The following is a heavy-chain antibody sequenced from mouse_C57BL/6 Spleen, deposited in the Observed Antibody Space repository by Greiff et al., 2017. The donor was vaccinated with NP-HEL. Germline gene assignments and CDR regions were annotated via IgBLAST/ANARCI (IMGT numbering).Heavy chain of an antibody. CDR2: ISSGSSTI. CDR3: ARLQDYFDY. Sequence: DVMLVESGGGLVKPGGSLKLSCAASGFTFSDYGMHWVRQAPEKGLEWVAYISSGSSTIYYADTVKGRVTISRDNAKNTLFLQMTSLRYEDTAMYYCARLQDYFDYWGQGTTLTVSS. CDR1: GFTFSDYG. D-gene: IGHD6-1*01. J-gene: IGHJ2*01. V-gene: IGHV5-17*01.